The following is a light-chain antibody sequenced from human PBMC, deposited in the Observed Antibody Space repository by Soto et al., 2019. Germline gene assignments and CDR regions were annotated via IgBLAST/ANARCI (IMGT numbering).Light chain of an antibody. V-gene: IGKV3-15*01. Sequence: EIVMTLSPVTLSVSPGERVTLSCRASQSLATNLAWYQQKPGQTPRLVIYGISARASGIPGRFSGSGFGTDFTLTISSLQPEDSAVYYCQQYLDWPLTFGGGTKVEI. CDR2: GIS. CDR3: QQYLDWPLT. CDR1: QSLATN. J-gene: IGKJ4*01.